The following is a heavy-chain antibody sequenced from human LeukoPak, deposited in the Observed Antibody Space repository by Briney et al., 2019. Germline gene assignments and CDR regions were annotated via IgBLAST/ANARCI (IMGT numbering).Heavy chain of an antibody. J-gene: IGHJ6*02. V-gene: IGHV4-30-4*01. CDR3: ARAGGLLWFGELLDYYYYGMDV. CDR1: GGSISSGDYY. D-gene: IGHD3-10*01. Sequence: SETLSLTCTVSGGSISSGDYYWSWIRQPPGKGLEWTGYIYYSGSTYYNPSLKSRVTISVDKSKNQFSLKLSSVTAADTAVYYCARAGGLLWFGELLDYYYYGMDVWGQGTTVTVSS. CDR2: IYYSGST.